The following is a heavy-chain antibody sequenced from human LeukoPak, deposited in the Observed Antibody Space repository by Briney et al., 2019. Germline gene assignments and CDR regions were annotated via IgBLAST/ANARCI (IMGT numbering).Heavy chain of an antibody. V-gene: IGHV3-15*01. D-gene: IGHD4-17*01. Sequence: GGSLRLSCAASGFTFSNAWMSWVRQAPGKGLEWVGRIKSKTDGGTTDYAAPVKGRFTISRDDSKNTLYLQMNSLKTEDTAVYYCARDPTRAHDYGDYVNAFDIWGQGTMVTVSS. J-gene: IGHJ3*02. CDR1: GFTFSNAW. CDR2: IKSKTDGGTT. CDR3: ARDPTRAHDYGDYVNAFDI.